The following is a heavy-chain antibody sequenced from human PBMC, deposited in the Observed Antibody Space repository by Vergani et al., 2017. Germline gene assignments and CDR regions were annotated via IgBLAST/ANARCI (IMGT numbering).Heavy chain of an antibody. V-gene: IGHV1-69*12. Sequence: QVQLVQSGAEVKKPGSSVKVSCKASGGTFNIYSVRWLRQAPGQGPEWMGGITPFCPTEHYSQKFQGRVTITADESATTVYMELSSLRSEDTAVYYCASHRTAGNLAKRLYYLYGLVVWGQGTKVTVCS. J-gene: IGHJ6*02. CDR1: GGTFNIYS. D-gene: IGHD1-14*01. CDR2: ITPFCPTE. CDR3: ASHRTAGNLAKRLYYLYGLVV.